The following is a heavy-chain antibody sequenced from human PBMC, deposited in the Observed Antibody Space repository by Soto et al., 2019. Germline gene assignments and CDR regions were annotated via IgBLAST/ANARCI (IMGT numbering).Heavy chain of an antibody. CDR3: AREVGYYSATRRNLYFDY. CDR2: INHTGGS. Sequence: PSETLSLTXAVSGGSFSGYYWSWVRQTPGKGLEWIGDINHTGGSNYNPSLKSRVMISVDTAKTQFSLNVTSVTAADTAVYYCAREVGYYSATRRNLYFDYWGPGTLDTVSS. CDR1: GGSFSGYY. V-gene: IGHV4-34*01. D-gene: IGHD2-2*01. J-gene: IGHJ4*02.